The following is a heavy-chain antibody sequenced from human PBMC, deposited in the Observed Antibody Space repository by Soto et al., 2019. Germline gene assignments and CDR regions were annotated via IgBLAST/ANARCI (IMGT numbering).Heavy chain of an antibody. D-gene: IGHD6-13*01. J-gene: IGHJ5*02. CDR3: AFDGLAAAGNWFYP. CDR1: GGSISSGGYY. V-gene: IGHV4-31*03. Sequence: PSETLSLTCTVSGGSISSGGYYWSWIRQHPGKGLEWIGYIYYSGSTYYNPSLKSRVTISVDTSKNQFSLKLSSVTAADTAVYYWAFDGLAAAGNWFYPWGQGTLVTVSS. CDR2: IYYSGST.